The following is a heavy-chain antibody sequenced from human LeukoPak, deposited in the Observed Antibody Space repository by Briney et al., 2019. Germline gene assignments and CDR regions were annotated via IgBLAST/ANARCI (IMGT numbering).Heavy chain of an antibody. CDR3: AKVYCSSTSCYYYGMDV. V-gene: IGHV3-30-3*01. CDR1: GFTFNSYA. CDR2: ISYDGSNK. D-gene: IGHD2-2*01. J-gene: IGHJ6*02. Sequence: GRSLRLSCAASGFTFNSYAMHWVRQAPGKGLEWVAVISYDGSNKYYADSVKGRFTISRDNSKNTLYLQMNSLRAEDTAVYYCAKVYCSSTSCYYYGMDVWGQGTTVTVSS.